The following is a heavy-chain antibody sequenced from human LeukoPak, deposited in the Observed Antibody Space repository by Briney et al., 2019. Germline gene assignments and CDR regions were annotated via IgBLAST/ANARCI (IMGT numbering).Heavy chain of an antibody. CDR2: IYYSGST. CDR3: ARLRAGQWLGIDY. J-gene: IGHJ4*02. CDR1: GGSISSYY. D-gene: IGHD6-19*01. Sequence: SETLSLTCTVSGGSISSYYWSWIRQPPGKGLEWIGYIYYSGSTNYNPSLKSRVTISVDTSKNQFSLKLSSVTAADTAVYYCARLRAGQWLGIDYWGQGTLVTVS. V-gene: IGHV4-59*08.